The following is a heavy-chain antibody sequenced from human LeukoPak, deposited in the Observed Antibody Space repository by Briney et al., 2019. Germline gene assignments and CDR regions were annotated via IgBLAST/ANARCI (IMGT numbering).Heavy chain of an antibody. V-gene: IGHV3-23*01. J-gene: IGHJ4*02. D-gene: IGHD6-6*01. CDR3: AKDGEVSGSSPEDYYLDY. Sequence: GGSLRLSCAASGFTFSSYAMSWVRQAPGKGLEWVSAISGSGGSTYYADSVKGRFTISRDNSKNTLYLQMNSLRAEDTAVYYCAKDGEVSGSSPEDYYLDYWGQGTLVTVSS. CDR2: ISGSGGST. CDR1: GFTFSSYA.